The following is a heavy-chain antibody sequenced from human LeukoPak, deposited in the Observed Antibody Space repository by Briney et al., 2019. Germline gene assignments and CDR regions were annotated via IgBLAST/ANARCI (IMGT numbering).Heavy chain of an antibody. J-gene: IGHJ4*02. Sequence: GGSLRLSCAASGFSFSTKTMNWVRQAPGKGLEWVSSISSSSGYIYYADSVRGRFTISRDNAENSLYLQMNSLRAEDTAVYYCARGSYDSTGYETPVHFDYWGQGTLVTVSS. CDR2: ISSSSGYI. V-gene: IGHV3-21*01. CDR3: ARGSYDSTGYETPVHFDY. CDR1: GFSFSTKT. D-gene: IGHD3-22*01.